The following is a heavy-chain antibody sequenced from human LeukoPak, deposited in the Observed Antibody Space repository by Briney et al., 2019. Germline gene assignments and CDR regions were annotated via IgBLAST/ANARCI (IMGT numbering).Heavy chain of an antibody. CDR2: ISWNSGSI. CDR1: GFTFDDYA. D-gene: IGHD3-22*01. J-gene: IGHJ3*02. CDR3: AKVEGTYHYDSSGSRGAFDI. V-gene: IGHV3-9*01. Sequence: TGGSLRLSCAASGFTFDDYAMHWVRQAPGKGLEWVSGISWNSGSIGYADSVKGRFTISRDNAKNSLYLQMNSLRAEDTALYYCAKVEGTYHYDSSGSRGAFDIWGQGAMVTVSS.